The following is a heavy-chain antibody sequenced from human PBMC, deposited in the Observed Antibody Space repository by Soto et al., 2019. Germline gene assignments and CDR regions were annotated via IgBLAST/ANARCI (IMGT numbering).Heavy chain of an antibody. D-gene: IGHD2-2*01. CDR3: ARELCVFSSTSCPQNPPYYGMDV. Sequence: GGSLRLSCAASGFTFSSYAMHWVRQAPGKGLEWVAVISYDGSNKYYADSVKGRFTISRDNSKNTLYLQMNSLRAEETAVYYIARELCVFSSTSCPQNPPYYGMDVWGKGTTVTVSS. J-gene: IGHJ6*04. CDR1: GFTFSSYA. V-gene: IGHV3-30-3*01. CDR2: ISYDGSNK.